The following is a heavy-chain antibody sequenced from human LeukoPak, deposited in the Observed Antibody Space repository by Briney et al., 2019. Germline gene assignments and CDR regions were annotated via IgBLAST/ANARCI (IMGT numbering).Heavy chain of an antibody. D-gene: IGHD3-16*01. CDR2: MSGSGGST. V-gene: IGHV3-23*01. CDR3: AKDREYSYVYDAFDI. Sequence: GGSLTLSCAASGFTFSSYAMSWVRQAPGKGLEWVSGMSGSGGSTYYADSVKGRFTISRDNSKNTLYLQMNTLRAEDTAVYYCAKDREYSYVYDAFDIWGQGTLVTVSS. J-gene: IGHJ3*02. CDR1: GFTFSSYA.